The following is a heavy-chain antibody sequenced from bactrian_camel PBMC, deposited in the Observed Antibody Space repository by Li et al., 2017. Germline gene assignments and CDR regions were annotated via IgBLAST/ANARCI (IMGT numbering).Heavy chain of an antibody. V-gene: IGHV3S5*01. CDR1: GFTFSSYY. CDR2: IYSDGSNT. J-gene: IGHJ4*01. Sequence: HVQLVESGGGLVQPGGSLRLSCAASGFTFSSYYMSWVRQAPGKGLEWVSSIYSDGSNTYYADSVKGRFTISADSVKDTVYLQMNRLTPEDTAIYSCNTAANSNPMGLDPCDLLYSQGQGTQVTVS. D-gene: IGHD2*01.